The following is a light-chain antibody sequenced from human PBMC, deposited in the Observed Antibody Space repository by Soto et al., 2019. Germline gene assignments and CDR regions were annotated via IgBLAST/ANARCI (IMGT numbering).Light chain of an antibody. V-gene: IGKV3-11*01. J-gene: IGKJ2*01. Sequence: EIVLTQSPATLSLSPGERATLSCRASQSVSSYLAWYQQKPGQAPRLLMYDASNRATGIPARFSGSGSGTDFNLTISSLEHEDFAVYYCKQRGNWPPPATFGQGTKLEIK. CDR3: KQRGNWPPPAT. CDR1: QSVSSY. CDR2: DAS.